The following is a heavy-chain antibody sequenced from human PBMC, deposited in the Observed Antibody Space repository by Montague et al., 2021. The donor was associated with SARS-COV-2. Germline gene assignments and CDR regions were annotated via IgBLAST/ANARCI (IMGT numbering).Heavy chain of an antibody. CDR2: INHNGSS. J-gene: IGHJ2*01. D-gene: IGHD6-6*01. CDR1: GGSITSYY. V-gene: IGHV4-34*01. CDR3: ARGRRIAARPSEGYFDL. Sequence: SETLSLTCTVYGGSITSYYYCWIRQPPAKGLEWMGEINHNGSSNYYPSPNSRVTISVDTSKNQSSLKLSSVTAAAAAAYYCARGRRIAARPSEGYFDLWGRGTMVTVSS.